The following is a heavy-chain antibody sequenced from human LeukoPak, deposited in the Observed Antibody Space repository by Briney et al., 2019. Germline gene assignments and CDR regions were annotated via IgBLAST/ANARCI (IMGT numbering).Heavy chain of an antibody. J-gene: IGHJ3*02. Sequence: SETLSLTCTVSGGSISSYYWSWIRQPAGKGLEWIGRIYTSGSTNYNPSLKSRVTMSVDTSKNQFSLKLSSVTAADTAVYYCARDCSWELARGDAFDIWGQGTMVTVSS. CDR2: IYTSGST. V-gene: IGHV4-4*07. D-gene: IGHD1-26*01. CDR3: ARDCSWELARGDAFDI. CDR1: GGSISSYY.